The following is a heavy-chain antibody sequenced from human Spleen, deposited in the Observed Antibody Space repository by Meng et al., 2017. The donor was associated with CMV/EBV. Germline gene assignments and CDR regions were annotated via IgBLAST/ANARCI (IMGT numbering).Heavy chain of an antibody. J-gene: IGHJ4*02. Sequence: SCKASGYTFNSYGISWVRQAPGQGLEWMGWISAYNGNTNYAQKLQGRVTMTTDTSTSTAYMELRSLRSDDTAVYYCARDFLVALFDYWGQGTLVTVSS. V-gene: IGHV1-18*01. D-gene: IGHD3-3*01. CDR3: ARDFLVALFDY. CDR1: GYTFNSYG. CDR2: ISAYNGNT.